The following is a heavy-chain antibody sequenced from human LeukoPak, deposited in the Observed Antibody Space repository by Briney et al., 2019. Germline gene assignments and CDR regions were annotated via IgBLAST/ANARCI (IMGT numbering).Heavy chain of an antibody. D-gene: IGHD5-24*01. V-gene: IGHV4-34*01. CDR1: GGSFSGYY. J-gene: IGHJ3*02. CDR2: INHSGST. Sequence: PSKTLSLTCAVYGGSFSGYYWSWIRQPPGRGLEWIGEINHSGSTNYNPSLKSRVTISVDTSKNQFSLKLSSVTAADTAVYYCARGPDGYNSGIWGQGTMVTVSS. CDR3: ARGPDGYNSGI.